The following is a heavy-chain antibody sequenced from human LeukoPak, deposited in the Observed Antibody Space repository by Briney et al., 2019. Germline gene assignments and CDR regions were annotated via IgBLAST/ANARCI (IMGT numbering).Heavy chain of an antibody. CDR2: ISSSSSYI. Sequence: PGGSLRLSCAASGFTFSSYSMNWVRQAPGKGLEWVSSISSSSSYIYYADSVKGRFTISRDNAKNSLYLQMSSLRAEDTAVYYCARADYDILTGYQPYFDYWGQGTLVTVSS. CDR3: ARADYDILTGYQPYFDY. CDR1: GFTFSSYS. V-gene: IGHV3-21*01. J-gene: IGHJ4*02. D-gene: IGHD3-9*01.